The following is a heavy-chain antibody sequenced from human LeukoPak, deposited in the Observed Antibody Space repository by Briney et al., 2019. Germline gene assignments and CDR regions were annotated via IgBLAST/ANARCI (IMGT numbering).Heavy chain of an antibody. V-gene: IGHV3-66*01. CDR3: ARDAKYDILTGVIDY. Sequence: PGGSLRLSCAASGFTVSSNYMSWVRQAPGKGQEWVSVIYSGGSTYYADSVKGRFTISRDNSKNTLYLQMNSLRAEDTAVYYCARDAKYDILTGVIDYWGQGTLVTVSS. CDR1: GFTVSSNY. J-gene: IGHJ4*02. CDR2: IYSGGST. D-gene: IGHD3-9*01.